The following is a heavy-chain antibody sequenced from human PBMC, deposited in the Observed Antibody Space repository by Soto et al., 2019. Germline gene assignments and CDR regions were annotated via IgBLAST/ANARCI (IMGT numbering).Heavy chain of an antibody. Sequence: QVQLVQSGAEVKKPGSSVKVSCKASGGTFSNYSINWVRQAPGQGLEWMGGIIPFFGTANYAQKFQGRVTITADEXATTAYMEVTSLRSDDTAVYYCARIEGYCSGGTCYRGSGDYWGQGTMVAVSS. CDR3: ARIEGYCSGGTCYRGSGDY. V-gene: IGHV1-69*12. CDR2: IIPFFGTA. J-gene: IGHJ4*02. D-gene: IGHD2-15*01. CDR1: GGTFSNYS.